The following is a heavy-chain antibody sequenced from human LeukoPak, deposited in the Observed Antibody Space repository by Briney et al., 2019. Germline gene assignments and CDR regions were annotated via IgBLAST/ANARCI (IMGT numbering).Heavy chain of an antibody. CDR1: GGSISSSSYY. CDR2: IYYSGST. CDR3: ARGFLGDAFDI. Sequence: PSETLSLTCTVSGGSISSSSYYWGWIRPPPGKGLEWIGSIYYSGSTYYNPSLKSRVTISVDTSKNQFSLKLRSVTAADTAVYYCARGFLGDAFDIWGQGTMVTVSS. V-gene: IGHV4-39*01. J-gene: IGHJ3*02. D-gene: IGHD3-3*01.